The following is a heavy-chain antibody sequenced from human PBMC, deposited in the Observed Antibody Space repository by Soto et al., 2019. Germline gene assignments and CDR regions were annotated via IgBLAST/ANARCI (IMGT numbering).Heavy chain of an antibody. J-gene: IGHJ6*02. Sequence: PSETLSLTCTVSGGSISSSSYYWGWIRQPPGKGLEWIGYIYYSGSTNYNPSLKSRVTISVDTSKNQFSLKLSSVTAADTAVYYCARLAEIDYGMDVWGQGTTVTVSS. CDR2: IYYSGST. CDR3: ARLAEIDYGMDV. CDR1: GGSISSSSYY. D-gene: IGHD3-22*01. V-gene: IGHV4-61*05.